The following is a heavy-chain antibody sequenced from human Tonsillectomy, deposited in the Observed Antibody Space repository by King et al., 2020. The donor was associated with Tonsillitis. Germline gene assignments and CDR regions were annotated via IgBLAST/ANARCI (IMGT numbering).Heavy chain of an antibody. J-gene: IGHJ4*02. D-gene: IGHD3-16*01. CDR2: INSDGSST. Sequence: EVQLVESGGGLVQPGGSLRLSCAASGFTFSNYWMHWVRQAPGKGLVWVSRINSDGSSTDYADSVKGRFTISRDNAKNTLYLQMNSLRAEDTAVYYCASDWGFWDYVDRWGQGTLVTVSS. V-gene: IGHV3-74*01. CDR3: ASDWGFWDYVDR. CDR1: GFTFSNYW.